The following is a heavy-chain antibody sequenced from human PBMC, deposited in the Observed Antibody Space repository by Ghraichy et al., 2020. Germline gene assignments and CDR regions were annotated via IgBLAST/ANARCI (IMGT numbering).Heavy chain of an antibody. CDR3: ARATVVIPAVIYYYGLDV. V-gene: IGHV4-34*01. D-gene: IGHD2-2*01. Sequence: ESLNISCGVNGGSLSGYCWSWIRQPPGKGLEWVADLKHDGTTNYNPSLKRRVTISVDTSRNQFSVRLRSVTAADTAVYYCARATVVIPAVIYYYGLDVWGPGTTVTVS. J-gene: IGHJ6*02. CDR1: GGSLSGYC. CDR2: LKHDGTT.